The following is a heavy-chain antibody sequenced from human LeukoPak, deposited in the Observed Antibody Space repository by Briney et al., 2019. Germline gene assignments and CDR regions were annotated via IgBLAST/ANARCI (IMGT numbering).Heavy chain of an antibody. CDR3: ATPRLLATISPFDN. Sequence: PSETLSLTCTVSGGSISNYYWSWIRQPPGKGLEWIGSFYNSGSLHYNPSLKSRVTISVDKSKNQVALILTSVSAADEAIYYCATPRLLATISPFDNWGQGIMVTVSS. CDR1: GGSISNYY. D-gene: IGHD4/OR15-4a*01. V-gene: IGHV4-59*04. CDR2: FYNSGSL. J-gene: IGHJ4*02.